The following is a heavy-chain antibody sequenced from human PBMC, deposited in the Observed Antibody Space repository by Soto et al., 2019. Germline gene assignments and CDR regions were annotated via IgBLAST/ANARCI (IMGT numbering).Heavy chain of an antibody. Sequence: PGGSLRLSXAASGFSFDDYAMHWVRQAPGKGLEWVSGISWNSDSIGYADSVKGRFTISRDNAKNSLYLQMNSLRAEDTALYYCAKDLSSSPYYYGMDVWGQGTTVTVSS. CDR2: ISWNSDSI. D-gene: IGHD6-6*01. J-gene: IGHJ6*02. CDR1: GFSFDDYA. CDR3: AKDLSSSPYYYGMDV. V-gene: IGHV3-9*01.